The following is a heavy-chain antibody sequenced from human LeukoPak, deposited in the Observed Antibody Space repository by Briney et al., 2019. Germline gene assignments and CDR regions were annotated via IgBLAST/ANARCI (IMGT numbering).Heavy chain of an antibody. Sequence: PGGSLRLSCAASGFTFSDYYMSWVRQAPGKGLEWVSVIYSGGSTYYADSVKGGCTISRDNSKNKLHFQMNSLRAEDTAVYYFSGDFEAYGSGSYSAYWGQGTLVTVSS. V-gene: IGHV3-53*01. CDR2: IYSGGST. CDR1: GFTFSDYY. D-gene: IGHD3-10*01. J-gene: IGHJ4*02. CDR3: SGDFEAYGSGSYSAY.